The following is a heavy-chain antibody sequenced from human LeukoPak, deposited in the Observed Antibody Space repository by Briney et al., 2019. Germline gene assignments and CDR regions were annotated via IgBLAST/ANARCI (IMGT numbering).Heavy chain of an antibody. CDR1: GGSISSYY. CDR2: ISYSGST. Sequence: SETLSLTCTVSGGSISSYYWSWIRQPPGKGLEWIGYISYSGSTNYNPSLKSRVTISVDTSKNQFSLKLSSVTAADTAVYYCARHRAYSSSSAFDIWGQGTMVTVSS. J-gene: IGHJ3*02. D-gene: IGHD6-6*01. V-gene: IGHV4-59*08. CDR3: ARHRAYSSSSAFDI.